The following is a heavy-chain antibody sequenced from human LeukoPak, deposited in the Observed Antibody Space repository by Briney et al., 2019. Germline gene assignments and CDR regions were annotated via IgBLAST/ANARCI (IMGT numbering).Heavy chain of an antibody. CDR1: GLTFSSYE. CDR2: ISSSSSYT. Sequence: GGSLRLSCAASGLTFSSYEMNWVRQAPGKGLEWVSYISSSSSYTNYADSVKGRFTISRDNAKNSLYLQMNSLRAEDTAVYYCAKYCSSTSCYDYWGQGTLVTVSS. CDR3: AKYCSSTSCYDY. D-gene: IGHD2-2*01. V-gene: IGHV3-21*05. J-gene: IGHJ4*02.